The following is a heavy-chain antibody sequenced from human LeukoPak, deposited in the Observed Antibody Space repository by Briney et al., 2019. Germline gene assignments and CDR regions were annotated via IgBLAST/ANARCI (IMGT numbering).Heavy chain of an antibody. CDR2: IGSSSLFI. CDR1: GFTFNNFT. D-gene: IGHD1/OR15-1a*01. Sequence: GGSLKLSCAASGFTFNNFTMNWVRQAPGKGLEWVSSIGSSSLFIYYADSVKGRFTISRDNAKNSLYLQMNSLSAEDTAVYYCVRCVVSRPRTTLGWLDPWGQGTLVTVSS. J-gene: IGHJ5*02. CDR3: VRCVVSRPRTTLGWLDP. V-gene: IGHV3-21*01.